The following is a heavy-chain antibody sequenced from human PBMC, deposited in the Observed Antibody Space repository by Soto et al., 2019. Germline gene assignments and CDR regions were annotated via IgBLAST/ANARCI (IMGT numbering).Heavy chain of an antibody. J-gene: IGHJ6*02. CDR1: GFSVSSGSYY. CDR2: MYNTGST. CDR3: ARLYYYYYGMDV. V-gene: IGHV4-61*01. Sequence: SETQSLTCPFSGFSVSSGSYYWSWIRQPPGKGLEWIGYMYNTGSTIYNPSLKSRVTISVDTSKNQFSLKLSSVTAADTAVYYCARLYYYYYGMDVWGQGTTVTVSS.